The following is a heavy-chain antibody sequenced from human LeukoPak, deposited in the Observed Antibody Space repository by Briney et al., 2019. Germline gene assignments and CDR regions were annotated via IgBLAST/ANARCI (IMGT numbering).Heavy chain of an antibody. CDR3: TRGYVTRGGSFDP. CDR1: GFTFSSYA. J-gene: IGHJ5*02. D-gene: IGHD2-2*01. CDR2: ISGSGDTT. Sequence: GSLRLSCVASGFTFSSYALSRVRQAPGKGLEWVSAISGSGDTTFYADSVKGRFTISRDNSKNTLYLQTSSLRADDTAVYYCTRGYVTRGGSFDPWGQGTLVTVSS. V-gene: IGHV3-23*01.